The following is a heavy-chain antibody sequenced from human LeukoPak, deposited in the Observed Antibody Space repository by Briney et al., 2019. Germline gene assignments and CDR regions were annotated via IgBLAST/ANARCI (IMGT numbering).Heavy chain of an antibody. CDR1: GGSIGSSNYY. V-gene: IGHV4-39*01. D-gene: IGHD3-22*01. CDR3: ARQSYYQDSSDY. Sequence: PSETLSLTCTVSGGSIGSSNYYWGWIRQPPGKGLEWIGSIYYSGSTYYKPSLKGRVTISVDTSKSQFSLKLSSVTAADTAVYYCARQSYYQDSSDYWGQGTLVTVSS. J-gene: IGHJ4*02. CDR2: IYYSGST.